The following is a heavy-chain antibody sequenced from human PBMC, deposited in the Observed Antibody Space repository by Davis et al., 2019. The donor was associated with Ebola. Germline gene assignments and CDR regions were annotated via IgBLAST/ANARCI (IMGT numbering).Heavy chain of an antibody. V-gene: IGHV3-73*01. D-gene: IGHD3-3*01. J-gene: IGHJ4*02. Sequence: GESLKISCAASGFTFSGSAMHWVRQASGKGLEWVGRIRSKANSYATAYAASVKGRFTISRDDSKNPAYLQMNSLRAEDTAVYYCATTIFRVALHDYWGQGTLVTVSS. CDR1: GFTFSGSA. CDR3: ATTIFRVALHDY. CDR2: IRSKANSYAT.